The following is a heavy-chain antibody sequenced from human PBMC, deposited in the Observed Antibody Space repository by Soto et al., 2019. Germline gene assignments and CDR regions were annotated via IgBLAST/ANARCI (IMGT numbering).Heavy chain of an antibody. CDR2: INPGGGSA. Sequence: QVQLVQSGAEVKKPGASVKVSCKASGYTFTSYYMHWVRQAPGQGLEWMGIINPGGGSASYAQKFQGRVTMTRDTSTSTVYMELSSLRSEDTAIYYCARDWAENYKTLYFDYWGQGTLVTVSS. D-gene: IGHD1-7*01. CDR1: GYTFTSYY. CDR3: ARDWAENYKTLYFDY. J-gene: IGHJ4*02. V-gene: IGHV1-46*01.